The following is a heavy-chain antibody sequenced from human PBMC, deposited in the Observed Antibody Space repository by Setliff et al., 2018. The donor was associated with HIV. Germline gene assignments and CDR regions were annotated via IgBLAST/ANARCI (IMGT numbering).Heavy chain of an antibody. J-gene: IGHJ6*02. V-gene: IGHV1-69*10. Sequence: GASVKVSCKASGGTFSSYAINWVRQAPGQGLEWMGGIIPILGIANYAQKFQGRVTITADKSTSTAYMELSSLRSEDTAVYYCARDLRHYYDSSGYYYGMDVWGQGTTVTVS. CDR2: IIPILGIA. D-gene: IGHD3-22*01. CDR3: ARDLRHYYDSSGYYYGMDV. CDR1: GGTFSSYA.